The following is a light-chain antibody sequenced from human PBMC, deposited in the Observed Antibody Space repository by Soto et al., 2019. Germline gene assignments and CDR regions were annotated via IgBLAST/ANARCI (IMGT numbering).Light chain of an antibody. J-gene: IGLJ1*01. V-gene: IGLV2-8*01. CDR3: SSYAASSNV. CDR1: SSDVGGYNY. CDR2: EVN. Sequence: QSALTQPPSVSGSPGQSVAISCTGTSSDVGGYNYVSWYQQQPGKAPKLMIYEVNKRPSGVPDRFSGSKSGNTASLTVSGLQAEDEADYYCSSYAASSNVFGTGTQLTVL.